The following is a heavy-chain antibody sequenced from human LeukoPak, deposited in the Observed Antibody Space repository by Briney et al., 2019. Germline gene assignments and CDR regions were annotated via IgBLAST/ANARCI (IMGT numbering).Heavy chain of an antibody. J-gene: IGHJ4*02. CDR2: TYYRSKWYN. Sequence: SQTLSRTCAISEDSVSSNSPAWNWIRQSPSRGLEWLGRTYYRSKWYNDYAVSVKSRITINPDTSKNQFSLQLDSVTPEDTAVYYCARGTVSAFDFWGQGMLVTVSS. V-gene: IGHV6-1*01. D-gene: IGHD3-16*01. CDR1: EDSVSSNSPA. CDR3: ARGTVSAFDF.